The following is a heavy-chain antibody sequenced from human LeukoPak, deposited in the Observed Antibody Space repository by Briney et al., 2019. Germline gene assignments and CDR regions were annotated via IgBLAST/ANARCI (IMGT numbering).Heavy chain of an antibody. J-gene: IGHJ4*02. CDR1: GYSISSGYY. CDR2: IYHSGNT. Sequence: PSETLSFTCTVSGYSISSGYYWGWIRQPPGKGLEWIGSIYHSGNTYYNPSLKSRVTISVDTSKNQFSLKLRSVTAADTAVYYCARVTRFDYWGQGTLVTVSS. V-gene: IGHV4-38-2*02. CDR3: ARVTRFDY.